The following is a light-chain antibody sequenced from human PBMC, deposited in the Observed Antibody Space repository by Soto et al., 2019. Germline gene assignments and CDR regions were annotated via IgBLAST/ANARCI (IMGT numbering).Light chain of an antibody. CDR2: GAS. CDR1: QSVSSSY. CDR3: QNYGNSPMFI. Sequence: EIVLTQSPGTLSLSPGERATLSCRASQSVSSSYLVWYQQKPGQAPRLLIYGASSRATGIPDRFSGSGSGTHFTLTISRLEPEDFAVYYCQNYGNSPMFIFGPGTRVDIK. J-gene: IGKJ3*01. V-gene: IGKV3-20*01.